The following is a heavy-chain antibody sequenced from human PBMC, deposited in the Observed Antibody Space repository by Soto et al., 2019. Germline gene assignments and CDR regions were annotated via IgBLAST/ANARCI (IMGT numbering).Heavy chain of an antibody. D-gene: IGHD3-9*01. Sequence: QVQLVQSGAEEKKPGASVKVSCKASGYTFTSYAMHWVRQAPGQRLEWMGWINAGNGNTKYSQKFQGRVTITRDTSASRAYMELSSLRSEDTAVYYCARDVEDDILTGYVYYGMDVWGQGTTVTVSS. CDR2: INAGNGNT. CDR3: ARDVEDDILTGYVYYGMDV. J-gene: IGHJ6*02. V-gene: IGHV1-3*05. CDR1: GYTFTSYA.